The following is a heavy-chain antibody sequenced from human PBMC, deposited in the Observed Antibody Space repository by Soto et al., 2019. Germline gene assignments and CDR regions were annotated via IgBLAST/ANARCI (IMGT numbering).Heavy chain of an antibody. CDR2: IYYSGST. V-gene: IGHV4-31*03. CDR1: GGSISSGGYY. Sequence: TLSLTCTVSGGSISSGGYYWSWIRQHPGKGLEWIGYIYYSGSTYYNPSLKSRVTISVDTSKNQFSLKLSSVTAADTAVYYCARQYGSGSYLFYYYYGMDVWGQGTTVTVSS. CDR3: ARQYGSGSYLFYYYYGMDV. D-gene: IGHD3-10*01. J-gene: IGHJ6*02.